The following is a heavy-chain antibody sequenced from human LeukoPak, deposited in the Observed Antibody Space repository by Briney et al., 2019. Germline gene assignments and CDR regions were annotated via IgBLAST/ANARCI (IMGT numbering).Heavy chain of an antibody. CDR2: IYTSGST. V-gene: IGHV4-4*07. J-gene: IGHJ4*02. D-gene: IGHD5-18*01. Sequence: SETLSLTCTVSGGSISSYYWSWIRQPAGKGLEWIGRIYTSGSTNYNPSLESRVTMSVDTSKNQFSLKLSSVTAADTAVYYCASGDTAMDYGVFDYWGQGTLVTVSS. CDR3: ASGDTAMDYGVFDY. CDR1: GGSISSYY.